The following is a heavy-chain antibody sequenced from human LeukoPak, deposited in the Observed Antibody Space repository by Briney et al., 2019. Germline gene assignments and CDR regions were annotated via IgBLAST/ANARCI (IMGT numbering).Heavy chain of an antibody. J-gene: IGHJ4*02. CDR2: ISTYNGNT. D-gene: IGHD1-26*01. CDR1: GYTFTSYG. Sequence: ASVKVSCKASGYTFTSYGISWVRQAPGQGLGWMGGISTYNGNTNYAQKLQGRVTMTTDTSTSTAYMELRSLRSDDTAVYYCARGRAIVGATQGDYWGQGTLVTVSS. V-gene: IGHV1-18*01. CDR3: ARGRAIVGATQGDY.